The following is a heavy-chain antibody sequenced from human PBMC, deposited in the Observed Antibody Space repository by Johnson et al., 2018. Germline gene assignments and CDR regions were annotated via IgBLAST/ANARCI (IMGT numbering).Heavy chain of an antibody. CDR1: GFTFSRYW. CDR3: AREGALPAAMSYYYYDYMDV. Sequence: QLVESGGGLVQPGGSLRLSCAASGFTFSRYWMSWVRQAPGKGLEWVANIKQDGSEKYYVDSVKGRFTISRDNAKNSLCLQMNSLRAEDTAVYYCAREGALPAAMSYYYYDYMDVWGKGTTGTVSS. CDR2: IKQDGSEK. D-gene: IGHD2-2*01. J-gene: IGHJ6*03. V-gene: IGHV3-7*01.